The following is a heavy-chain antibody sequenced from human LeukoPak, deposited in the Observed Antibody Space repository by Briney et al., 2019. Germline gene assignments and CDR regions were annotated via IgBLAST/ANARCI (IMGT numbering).Heavy chain of an antibody. Sequence: PSETLSLTCTISGDSFSRDNYYWGLVRQPPGKGLEWIGTVYYNGNTQYNPSLKSRVTISGDTSKNQFSLRPRSVTAADTAVYYCAKYQSGTMLDYWGQGILVTVSP. J-gene: IGHJ4*02. D-gene: IGHD6-13*01. CDR3: AKYQSGTMLDY. V-gene: IGHV4-39*01. CDR2: VYYNGNT. CDR1: GDSFSRDNYY.